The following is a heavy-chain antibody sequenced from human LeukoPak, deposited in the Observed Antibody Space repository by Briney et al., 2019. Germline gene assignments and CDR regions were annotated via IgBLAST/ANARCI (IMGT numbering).Heavy chain of an antibody. CDR2: IFSGNSDT. CDR1: GYSFTSYW. CDR3: ARLAMVRGVIVSLDY. V-gene: IGHV5-51*01. Sequence: GASLQISCQGSGYSFTSYWIAWVRQMPGKGLEWMGIIFSGNSDTRYSPSFQGQVTISADKSSNTAFLQWSSLKASDTAMYYCARLAMVRGVIVSLDYWGQGTLVTVSS. J-gene: IGHJ4*02. D-gene: IGHD3-10*01.